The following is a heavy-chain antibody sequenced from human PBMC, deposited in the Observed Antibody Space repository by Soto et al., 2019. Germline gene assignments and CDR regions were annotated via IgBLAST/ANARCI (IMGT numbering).Heavy chain of an antibody. D-gene: IGHD1-26*01. CDR2: IIPIFGTA. CDR1: GGTFSSYA. J-gene: IGHJ4*02. Sequence: QVQLVQSGAEVKKPGSSVKVSCKASGGTFSSYAISWVRQAPGQGLEWMGGIIPIFGTANYAQKFQGRVTITADESTSTAYMELSSLRSEDTAVYYCARLSGSYDPYYFDFWGQGTLVTVSS. V-gene: IGHV1-69*01. CDR3: ARLSGSYDPYYFDF.